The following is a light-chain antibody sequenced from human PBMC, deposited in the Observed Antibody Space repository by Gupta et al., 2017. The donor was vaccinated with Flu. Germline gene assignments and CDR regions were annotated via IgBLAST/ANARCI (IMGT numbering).Light chain of an antibody. J-gene: IGLJ3*02. CDR1: SSNNGAGFD. CDR3: QSYDISRSGWV. CDR2: ADS. Sequence: QSVLTQPPSMSGAPGPRVTISCTGSSSNNGAGFDVQWYQQLPGTAPKLLIYADSNRPSGVPDRLSCSKSGTSASLAIAGLQAEDEADYYCQSYDISRSGWVFGGGTKVTVV. V-gene: IGLV1-40*01.